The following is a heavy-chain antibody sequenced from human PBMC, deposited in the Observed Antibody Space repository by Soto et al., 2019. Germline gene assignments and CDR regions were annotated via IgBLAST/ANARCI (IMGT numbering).Heavy chain of an antibody. Sequence: SGTLSLTCTVSGGSMSRYYWTWIRQPPGKGLEWIGNIHYTGSTNYNPSLKSRVTILLGTSTSQFSLKVSSVTAADTAVYYCARDLTISSTDGPLDPWGHGTLVTVSS. V-gene: IGHV4-59*01. J-gene: IGHJ5*02. D-gene: IGHD1-1*01. CDR1: GGSMSRYY. CDR2: IHYTGST. CDR3: ARDLTISSTDGPLDP.